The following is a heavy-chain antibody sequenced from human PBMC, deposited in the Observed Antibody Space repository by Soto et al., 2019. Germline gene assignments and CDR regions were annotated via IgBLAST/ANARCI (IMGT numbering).Heavy chain of an antibody. D-gene: IGHD3-3*01. CDR3: ARGFKHYDFWSGPPLFDY. CDR1: GYTFTSYG. V-gene: IGHV1-18*01. J-gene: IGHJ4*02. Sequence: QVQLVQSGAEVKKPGASVKVSCKASGYTFTSYGISWVRQAPGQGLEWMGWISAYNGNTNYAQKLQGRVTMTTATSTSTAYMELRSLRSDDTAVYYCARGFKHYDFWSGPPLFDYWGQGTLVTVSS. CDR2: ISAYNGNT.